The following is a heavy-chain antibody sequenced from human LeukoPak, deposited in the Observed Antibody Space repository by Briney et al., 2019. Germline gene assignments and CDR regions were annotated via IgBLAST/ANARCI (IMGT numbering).Heavy chain of an antibody. D-gene: IGHD5-24*01. CDR2: ISAYNGNT. CDR1: GYTFTSYG. V-gene: IGHV1-18*01. J-gene: IGHJ3*02. Sequence: ASVKVSCKASGYTFTSYGISWVRQAPGQGLEWMGWISAYNGNTNYAQKLQGRVTSTRDTSTSTVYMELSSLRSEDTAIYYCARIRDGYNDAYDIWGQGTVVTVPS. CDR3: ARIRDGYNDAYDI.